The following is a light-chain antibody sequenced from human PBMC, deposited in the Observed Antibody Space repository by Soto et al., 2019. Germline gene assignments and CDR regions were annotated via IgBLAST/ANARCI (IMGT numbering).Light chain of an antibody. CDR1: QSFSSN. J-gene: IGKJ1*01. CDR2: GAS. CDR3: QQYGSSPRT. V-gene: IGKV3-20*01. Sequence: IVMTQSPATLSVSPGERATLSCRASQSFSSNLAFFQQKPGQAPRLLIYGASSRATSIPDRFSGSGSGTDFTLTISRLEPEDFAVYYCQQYGSSPRTFGQGTKVDIK.